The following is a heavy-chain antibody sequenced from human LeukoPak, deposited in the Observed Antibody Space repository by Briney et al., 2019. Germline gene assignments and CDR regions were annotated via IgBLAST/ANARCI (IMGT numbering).Heavy chain of an antibody. CDR3: AKEGFGNYYSAYFDY. CDR2: ISYEGSTS. Sequence: GSPRLSCAASGFTFSNYGMQWVRQAPGKGLEWVAVISYEGSTSYYADSVKGRFTISRDNSKNTLYLQVNGLRAEDTAVYYCAKEGFGNYYSAYFDYWGQGTLVTVSS. V-gene: IGHV3-30*18. D-gene: IGHD1-26*01. CDR1: GFTFSNYG. J-gene: IGHJ4*02.